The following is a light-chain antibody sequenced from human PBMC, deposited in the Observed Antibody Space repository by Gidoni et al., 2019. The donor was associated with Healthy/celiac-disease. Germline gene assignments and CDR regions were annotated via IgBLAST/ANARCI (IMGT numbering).Light chain of an antibody. V-gene: IGKV3-20*01. Sequence: EIVLTQSPGTLSLSPGERATLYCRASQSVSSSYLAGYQQKPGQAPNLLIYGASSRATGIPDRFSGSGSGTDFTLTISRLEPEDFAVYYCQQYGSSPFGQGTKVEIK. CDR3: QQYGSSP. J-gene: IGKJ1*01. CDR1: QSVSSSY. CDR2: GAS.